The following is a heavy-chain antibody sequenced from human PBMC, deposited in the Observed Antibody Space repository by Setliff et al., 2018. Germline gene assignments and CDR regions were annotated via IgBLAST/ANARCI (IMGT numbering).Heavy chain of an antibody. V-gene: IGHV4-59*08. D-gene: IGHD3-22*01. Sequence: SETLSLTCTVSGGSISSYYWSWIRQPAGKGLEWIGEIIHSGSTNYNPSLKSRVTISVDTSKNQFSLKLSSVTAADTAVYYCARESRYYYDNLGTLDYWGQGTLVTVSS. CDR1: GGSISSYY. CDR2: IIHSGST. CDR3: ARESRYYYDNLGTLDY. J-gene: IGHJ4*02.